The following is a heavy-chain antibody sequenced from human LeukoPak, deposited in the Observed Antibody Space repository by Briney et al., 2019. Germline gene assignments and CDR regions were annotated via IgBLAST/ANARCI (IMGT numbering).Heavy chain of an antibody. CDR3: AREIYDFWSGYLSRNWFDP. Sequence: ASVKVSRKASGYTFTGYYTHWVRQAPGQGLEWMGWINPNSGGTNYAQKFQGWVTMTRDTSISTAYMELSRLRSDDTAVYYCAREIYDFWSGYLSRNWFDPWGQGTLVTVSS. V-gene: IGHV1-2*04. D-gene: IGHD3-3*01. CDR2: INPNSGGT. CDR1: GYTFTGYY. J-gene: IGHJ5*02.